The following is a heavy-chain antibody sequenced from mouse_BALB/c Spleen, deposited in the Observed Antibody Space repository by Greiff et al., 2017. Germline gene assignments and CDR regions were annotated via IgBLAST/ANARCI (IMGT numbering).Heavy chain of an antibody. Sequence: EVQGVESGGGLVQPGGSRKLSCAASGFTFSSFGMHWVRQAPEKGLEWVAYISSGSSTIYYADTVKGRFTISRDNPKNTLFLQMTSLRSEDTAMYYCARTIYYDYDGEGAMDYWGQGTSVTVSS. V-gene: IGHV5-17*02. D-gene: IGHD2-4*01. CDR1: GFTFSSFG. CDR3: ARTIYYDYDGEGAMDY. J-gene: IGHJ4*01. CDR2: ISSGSSTI.